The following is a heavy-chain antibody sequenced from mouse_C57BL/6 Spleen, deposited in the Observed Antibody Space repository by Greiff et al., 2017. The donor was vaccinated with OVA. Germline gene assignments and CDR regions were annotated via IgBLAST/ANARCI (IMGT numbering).Heavy chain of an antibody. J-gene: IGHJ3*01. CDR2: IYPGDGDT. CDR1: GYAFSSSW. CDR3: AIITLY. V-gene: IGHV1-82*01. D-gene: IGHD1-1*01. Sequence: VKLMESGPELVKPGASVKISCKASGYAFSSSWMNWVKQRPGKGLEWIGRIYPGDGDTNYNGKFKGKATLTADKSSSTAYMQLSSLTSEDSAVYFCAIITLYWGQGTLVTVSA.